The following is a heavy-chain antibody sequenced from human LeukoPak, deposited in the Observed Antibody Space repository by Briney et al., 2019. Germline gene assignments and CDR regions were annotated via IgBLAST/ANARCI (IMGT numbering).Heavy chain of an antibody. CDR2: ISSSGSTI. J-gene: IGHJ4*02. Sequence: PGGSLRLSCAASGFTFSSYEMNWVRQAPWKGLEWVSYISSSGSTIYYADSVKGRFTISRDSSKSTLYLQMNSLRAEDTAVYYCAKSGRIWAYLEYWGQGTLVTVSS. D-gene: IGHD5-12*01. CDR3: AKSGRIWAYLEY. V-gene: IGHV3-48*03. CDR1: GFTFSSYE.